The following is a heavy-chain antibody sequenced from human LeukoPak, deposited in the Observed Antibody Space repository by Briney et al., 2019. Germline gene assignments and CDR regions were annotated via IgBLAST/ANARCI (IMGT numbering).Heavy chain of an antibody. Sequence: GGSLRLSCTVSGFTFGDYAVSWFRQAPGKGLEWVANIKQDGSEKYYVDSVKGRFTISRDNAKNSLYLQMNSLRAEDTAVYYCARDGAYGDYDYFDYWGQGTLVTVSS. D-gene: IGHD4-17*01. V-gene: IGHV3-7*01. CDR2: IKQDGSEK. CDR3: ARDGAYGDYDYFDY. CDR1: GFTFGDYA. J-gene: IGHJ4*02.